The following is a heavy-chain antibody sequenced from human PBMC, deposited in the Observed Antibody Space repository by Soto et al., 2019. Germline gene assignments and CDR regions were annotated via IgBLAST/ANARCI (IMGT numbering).Heavy chain of an antibody. J-gene: IGHJ4*02. Sequence: EVQLLESGGGLVQPGGSLRLSCAASGFTFSSYAMRWVSQATVNGLEWVSAISGSGDSTYYADSVKGRFTISRDNSKNTLYLQMNSLRAEDTAVYYCAGRGSGSYYDYWGQGTLVTVSS. V-gene: IGHV3-23*01. CDR2: ISGSGDST. CDR3: AGRGSGSYYDY. D-gene: IGHD1-26*01. CDR1: GFTFSSYA.